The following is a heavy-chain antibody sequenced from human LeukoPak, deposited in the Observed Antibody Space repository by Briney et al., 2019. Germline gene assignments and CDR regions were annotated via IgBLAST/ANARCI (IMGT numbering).Heavy chain of an antibody. CDR3: AKAPYSSGWAPGY. Sequence: PGGSLRLSCAASGFIFSSYAMHWVRQAPGKGLEWVAGMSYDGSNKYYADSVKGRFTISRDNSRNTLYLQMNSLRPEDTALYYCAKAPYSSGWAPGYWSQGTLVTVSS. J-gene: IGHJ4*02. CDR2: MSYDGSNK. V-gene: IGHV3-30*04. CDR1: GFIFSSYA. D-gene: IGHD6-19*01.